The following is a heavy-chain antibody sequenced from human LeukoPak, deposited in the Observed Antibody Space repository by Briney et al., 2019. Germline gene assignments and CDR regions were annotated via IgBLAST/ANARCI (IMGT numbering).Heavy chain of an antibody. J-gene: IGHJ4*02. Sequence: GGSLGLSCAASGFTFGSYAMSWVRQAPGKGLEWVSYISGSGYSTYHADSVKGRFTISRDNSKNTLFLQMNSLRAEDTAVYYCARSPDGDYGDYWGQGTLVTVSS. CDR3: ARSPDGDYGDY. V-gene: IGHV3-23*01. CDR2: ISGSGYST. D-gene: IGHD4-17*01. CDR1: GFTFGSYA.